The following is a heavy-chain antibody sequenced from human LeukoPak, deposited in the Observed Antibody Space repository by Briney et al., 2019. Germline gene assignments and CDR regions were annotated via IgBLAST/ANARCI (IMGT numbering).Heavy chain of an antibody. CDR2: ISNSGST. D-gene: IGHD5-18*01. J-gene: IGHJ4*02. CDR1: GGSISSGGYH. V-gene: IGHV4-31*03. CDR3: ARVRGYSYGELDY. Sequence: SETLSLTCTVSGGSISSGGYHWSWIRQHPGKGLEWIGYISNSGSTYYNPSLNSRVTISVGTSKSQFSLKLSSVTAADTAVYYCARVRGYSYGELDYWGQGTLVTVSS.